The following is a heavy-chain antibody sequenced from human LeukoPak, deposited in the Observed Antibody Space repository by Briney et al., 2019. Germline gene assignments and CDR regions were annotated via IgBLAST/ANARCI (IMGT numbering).Heavy chain of an antibody. J-gene: IGHJ2*01. D-gene: IGHD3-22*01. CDR2: INPSGGST. V-gene: IGHV1-46*01. CDR1: RYTFTYYY. Sequence: ASVKVSCKASRYTFTYYYIHWVRQAPGQGLEWMGIINPSGGSTTYAQKFQGRVTLTRDMSTSTVYTEMSSLRSEDTAMYYCARDLVNFYDSSGYYPRGDRRYFDLWGRGTLVTVSS. CDR3: ARDLVNFYDSSGYYPRGDRRYFDL.